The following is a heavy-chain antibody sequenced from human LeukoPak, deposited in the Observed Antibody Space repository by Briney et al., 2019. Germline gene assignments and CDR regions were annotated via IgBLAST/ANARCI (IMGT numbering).Heavy chain of an antibody. J-gene: IGHJ6*03. V-gene: IGHV3-7*01. CDR3: ARVGYSSSPGAYYYYYMDV. D-gene: IGHD6-6*01. CDR2: IKPDGSQI. CDR1: GFTFSTYW. Sequence: GGSLRLSCAASGFTFSTYWVTWVRQAPGKGLEWVANIKPDGSQIYYVDSVKGRFTISRDNAKNSLYLQMNSLRAEDTAVYYCARVGYSSSPGAYYYYYMDVWGKGTTVTVSS.